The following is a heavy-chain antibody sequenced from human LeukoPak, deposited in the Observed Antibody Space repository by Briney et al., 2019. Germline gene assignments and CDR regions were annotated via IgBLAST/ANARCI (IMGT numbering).Heavy chain of an antibody. D-gene: IGHD7-27*01. CDR3: ARTGDDYYYYMDV. J-gene: IGHJ6*03. CDR1: GLPVSSNY. V-gene: IGHV3-53*01. Sequence: GGSLRLSCAASGLPVSSNYMSWVRQAPGKGLDWVSVIYSGGSTYYADSVKGRFTISRDNSKNTLYLQMNSLRAEDTAVYYCARTGDDYYYYMDVWGKGTTVTVSS. CDR2: IYSGGST.